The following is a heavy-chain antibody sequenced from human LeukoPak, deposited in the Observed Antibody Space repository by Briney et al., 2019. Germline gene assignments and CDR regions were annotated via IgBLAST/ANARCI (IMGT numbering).Heavy chain of an antibody. J-gene: IGHJ3*01. CDR3: AREPVPQDYGDTVNAYDL. V-gene: IGHV4-34*01. Sequence: SETPSLTCAVYGGSLSGHYWSWIRQSPGKGLEWIGDIHHDGRTKYSPSLKSRVSILLDTSKNEVSLRLTPVTAADTALYFYAREPVPQDYGDTVNAYDLWGQGTMVIVPS. D-gene: IGHD4-17*01. CDR1: GGSLSGHY. CDR2: IHHDGRT.